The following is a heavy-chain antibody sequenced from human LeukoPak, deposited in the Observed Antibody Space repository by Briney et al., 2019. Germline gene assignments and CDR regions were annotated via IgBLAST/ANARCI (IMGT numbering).Heavy chain of an antibody. CDR3: ARGRIAAAGTVDY. D-gene: IGHD6-13*01. J-gene: IGHJ4*02. Sequence: SETLSLTCAVYGGSFSGYCWSWIRQPPGKGLEWIGEINHSGSTNYNPSLKSRVTISVDTSKNQFSLKLSSVTAADTAVYYCARGRIAAAGTVDYWGQGTLVTVSS. V-gene: IGHV4-34*01. CDR1: GGSFSGYC. CDR2: INHSGST.